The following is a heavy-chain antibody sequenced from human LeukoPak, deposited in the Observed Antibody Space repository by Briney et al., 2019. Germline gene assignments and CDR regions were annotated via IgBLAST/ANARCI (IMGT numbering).Heavy chain of an antibody. CDR3: AELGITMIGGV. V-gene: IGHV3-23*01. J-gene: IGHJ6*04. CDR1: GFTFSSYA. Sequence: GGSLRLSCAASGFTFSSYAMGWVRQAPGKVLEWVSSISGGDSTYYTNSVKGRFTISRDNAKNSLYLQMNSLRAEDTAVYYCAELGITMIGGVWGKGTTVTISS. CDR2: ISGGDST. D-gene: IGHD3-10*02.